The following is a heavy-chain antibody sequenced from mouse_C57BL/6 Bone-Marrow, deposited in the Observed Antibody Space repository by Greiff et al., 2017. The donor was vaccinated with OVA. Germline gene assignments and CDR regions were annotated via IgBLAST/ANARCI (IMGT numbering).Heavy chain of an antibody. CDR2: ILPGSGST. J-gene: IGHJ4*01. V-gene: IGHV1-9*01. CDR3: ARSKGLRRRFYAMDY. CDR1: GYTFTSYW. D-gene: IGHD2-4*01. Sequence: QVQLQQPGAELVKPGASVKLSCKASGYTFTSYWMHWVKQRPGHGLEWIGEILPGSGSTNYNEKFKGKATFTADTSSNTAYMQLSSLTTEDSAIYYCARSKGLRRRFYAMDYWSQGTSVTVSS.